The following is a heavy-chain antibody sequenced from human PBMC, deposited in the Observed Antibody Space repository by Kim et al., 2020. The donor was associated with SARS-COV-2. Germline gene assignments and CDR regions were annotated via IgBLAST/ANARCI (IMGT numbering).Heavy chain of an antibody. CDR2: INHSGST. CDR1: GGSFSGYY. D-gene: IGHD3-10*01. V-gene: IGHV4-34*01. J-gene: IGHJ5*02. Sequence: SETLSLTCAVYGGSFSGYYWCWIRQPPGKGLEWIGEINHSGSTNYNPSLKSRVTISVDTSKNQFSLKLSSVTAADTAVYYCARYSARRERITMVRGVMLHSNWLDPWGQGTLVTVSS. CDR3: ARYSARRERITMVRGVMLHSNWLDP.